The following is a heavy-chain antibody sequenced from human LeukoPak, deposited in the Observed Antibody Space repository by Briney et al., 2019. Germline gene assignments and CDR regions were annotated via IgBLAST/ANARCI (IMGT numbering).Heavy chain of an antibody. D-gene: IGHD3-3*01. J-gene: IGHJ4*02. V-gene: IGHV4-34*01. CDR2: INPSRNT. Sequence: SETLSLTFAGFGGSFSGYYWNLIRQPPGKGLEWIGQINPSRNTNYNPSLKSRVTISVDTSKKQFSLKLSSVTAADTAVYYCARRYDFWSGYPPPLDYWGQGTLVTVSS. CDR1: GGSFSGYY. CDR3: ARRYDFWSGYPPPLDY.